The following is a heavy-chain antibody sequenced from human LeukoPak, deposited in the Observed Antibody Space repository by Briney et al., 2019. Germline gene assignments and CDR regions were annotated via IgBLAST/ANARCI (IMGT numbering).Heavy chain of an antibody. CDR1: GFTFSSYA. V-gene: IGHV3-30-3*01. J-gene: IGHJ4*02. D-gene: IGHD3-22*01. CDR2: ISYDGSNK. Sequence: GGSLRLSCAASGFTFSSYAMHWVHQAPGKGLEWVAVISYDGSNKYYADSVKGRFTISRDNSKNTLYLQMNSLRAEDTAVYYCARDEGYYDSSGYYDYWGQGTLVTVSS. CDR3: ARDEGYYDSSGYYDY.